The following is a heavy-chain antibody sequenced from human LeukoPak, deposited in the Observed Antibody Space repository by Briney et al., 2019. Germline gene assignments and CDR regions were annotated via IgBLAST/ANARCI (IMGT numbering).Heavy chain of an antibody. CDR2: IRFDGTNE. V-gene: IGHV3-30*02. J-gene: IGHJ5*02. D-gene: IGHD3-10*01. CDR3: AKDGGAVRRFGELIQRNWFDP. CDR1: GFTFSSYD. Sequence: PGGSLRLSCAASGFTFSSYDIHWVRQAPGKGLEWVAFIRFDGTNEYYADSVKGRFTISRDNSKNTLYLQMNSLRPEDTAVYYCAKDGGAVRRFGELIQRNWFDPWGQGTLVTVSS.